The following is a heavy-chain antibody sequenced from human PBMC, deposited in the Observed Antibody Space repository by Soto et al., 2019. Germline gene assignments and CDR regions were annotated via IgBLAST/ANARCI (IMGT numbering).Heavy chain of an antibody. CDR2: ISGSGGST. V-gene: IGHV3-23*01. CDR1: GFTFSSYA. CDR3: AKSDSSPIFGVVRYGMDV. J-gene: IGHJ6*02. D-gene: IGHD3-3*01. Sequence: GGSLRLSCAASGFTFSSYAMSWVRQAPGKGLEWVSAISGSGGSTYYADSVRGRFTISRGNSKNTLYLQMNSLRADDTAIYYCAKSDSSPIFGVVRYGMDVWGQGTTVTVSS.